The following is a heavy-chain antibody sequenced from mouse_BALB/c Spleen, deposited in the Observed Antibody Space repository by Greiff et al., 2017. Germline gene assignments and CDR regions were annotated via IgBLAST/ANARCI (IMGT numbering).Heavy chain of an antibody. D-gene: IGHD2-14*01. V-gene: IGHV14-3*02. J-gene: IGHJ3*01. Sequence: VQLKQSGAELVKPGASVKLSCTASGFNIKDTYMHWVKQRPEQGLEWIGRIDPANGNTKYDPKFQGKATITADTSSNTAYLQLSSLTSEDTAVYYCASGYDVAWFAYWGQGTLVTVSA. CDR3: ASGYDVAWFAY. CDR2: IDPANGNT. CDR1: GFNIKDTY.